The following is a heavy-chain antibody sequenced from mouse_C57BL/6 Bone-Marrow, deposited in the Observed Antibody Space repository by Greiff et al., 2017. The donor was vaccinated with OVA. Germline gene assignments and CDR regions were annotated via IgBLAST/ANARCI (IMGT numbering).Heavy chain of an antibody. CDR2: IYPGSGST. CDR3: ARPLIYYYGSSYGYFDY. D-gene: IGHD1-1*01. Sequence: QFQLQQSGAELVKPGASVKMSCKASGYTFTSYWITWVKQRPGQGLEWIGDIYPGSGSTNYNEKFKSKATLTVDTSSSTAYMQLSSLTSEDSAVYYCARPLIYYYGSSYGYFDYWGQGTTLTVSS. J-gene: IGHJ2*01. CDR1: GYTFTSYW. V-gene: IGHV1-55*01.